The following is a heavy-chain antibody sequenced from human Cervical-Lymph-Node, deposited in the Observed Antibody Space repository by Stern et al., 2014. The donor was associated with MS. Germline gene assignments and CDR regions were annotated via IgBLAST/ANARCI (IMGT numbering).Heavy chain of an antibody. V-gene: IGHV1-46*01. D-gene: IGHD6-25*01. CDR1: GYISTTYS. J-gene: IGHJ5*02. Sequence: QVQLVQSGAEVQNPGASVKISCKATGYISTTYSMHWVRQAPGQGLEWMGVINPGGTTSYAQKLQGRLSMTGDTSTNTVYMELSSLTSEDTAVYYCAGVRRNQNWSDTWGQGTLVAVSS. CDR2: INPGGTT. CDR3: AGVRRNQNWSDT.